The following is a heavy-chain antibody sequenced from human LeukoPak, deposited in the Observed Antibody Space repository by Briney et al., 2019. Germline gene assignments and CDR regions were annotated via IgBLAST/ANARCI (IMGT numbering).Heavy chain of an antibody. J-gene: IGHJ2*01. V-gene: IGHV3-7*03. CDR3: ARDRGYSYGRPYWYFDL. Sequence: DSMKGRFTISRDNAKNSLYLQMNSLGAEDTAVYYCARDRGYSYGRPYWYFDLWGRGTLVTVSS. D-gene: IGHD5-18*01.